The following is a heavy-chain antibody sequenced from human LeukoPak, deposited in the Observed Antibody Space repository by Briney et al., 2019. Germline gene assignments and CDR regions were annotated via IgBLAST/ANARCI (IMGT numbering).Heavy chain of an antibody. CDR1: GYTFTIHG. J-gene: IGHJ4*02. CDR2: ISTYNGNT. D-gene: IGHD5-12*01. Sequence: ASVKVSFKASGYTFTIHGISWVRQAPGQGLEWMGWISTYNGNTNYAQKLQGRVSMTTDTSTSTAYMDLRSLRSDDTAVYYCARGRYSGYDSTSTPYFDYWGQGTLVTVSS. CDR3: ARGRYSGYDSTSTPYFDY. V-gene: IGHV1-18*01.